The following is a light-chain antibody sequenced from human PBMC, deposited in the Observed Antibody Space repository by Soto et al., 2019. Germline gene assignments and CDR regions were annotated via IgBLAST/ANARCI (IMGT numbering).Light chain of an antibody. CDR1: QSVSTN. J-gene: IGKJ1*01. CDR2: GAS. CDR3: QQYNDWPLT. V-gene: IGKV3-15*01. Sequence: EIVMTQSPVTLSVSPGERATLSCRASQSVSTNLAWYQQKPGQAPRVLIYGASTRATNIPARFSGSGSGTDFTLTISSLQSEDFALYYCQQYNDWPLTFGQGTKVDIK.